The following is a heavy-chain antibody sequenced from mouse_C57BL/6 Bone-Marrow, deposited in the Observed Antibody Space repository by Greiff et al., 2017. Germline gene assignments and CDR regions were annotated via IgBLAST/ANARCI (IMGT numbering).Heavy chain of an antibody. V-gene: IGHV5-17*01. Sequence: EVHLVESGGGLVKPGGSLKLSCAASGFTFSDYGMHWVRQAPEKGLEWVAYISSGSSTIYYADTVKGRFTISRDNAKNTLFLQMTSLRAEDTAMYYCASTPWLAYWGQGTLVTVSA. J-gene: IGHJ3*01. CDR1: GFTFSDYG. CDR3: ASTPWLAY. CDR2: ISSGSSTI.